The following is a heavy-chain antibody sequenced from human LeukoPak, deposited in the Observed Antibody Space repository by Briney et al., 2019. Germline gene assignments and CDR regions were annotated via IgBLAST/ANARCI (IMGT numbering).Heavy chain of an antibody. CDR3: ARDMWELPSDYYYDF. D-gene: IGHD1-26*01. Sequence: GASVKVSCKASGYTFTGHYLNWLRQAPGRGLEWMSRINPNSGDTKYADKFLGRVIMTRDTSTSTAYLELNGLRSDDTASYYCARDMWELPSDYYYDFWGQGTLVTVSS. V-gene: IGHV1-2*06. J-gene: IGHJ4*02. CDR1: GYTFTGHY. CDR2: INPNSGDT.